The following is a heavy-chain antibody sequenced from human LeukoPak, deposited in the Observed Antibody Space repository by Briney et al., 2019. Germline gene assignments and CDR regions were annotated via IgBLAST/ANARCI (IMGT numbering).Heavy chain of an antibody. CDR1: GFTFSSYS. D-gene: IGHD3-9*01. J-gene: IGHJ5*02. V-gene: IGHV3-21*01. CDR2: ISSSSSYI. Sequence: GGSLRLSCAASGFTFSSYSMNWVRQAPGKGLGWVSSISSSSSYIYYADSVKGRFTISRDNAKNSLYLQMNSLRAEDTAVYYCARGYYDILTGPAGDWFDPWGQGTLVTVSS. CDR3: ARGYYDILTGPAGDWFDP.